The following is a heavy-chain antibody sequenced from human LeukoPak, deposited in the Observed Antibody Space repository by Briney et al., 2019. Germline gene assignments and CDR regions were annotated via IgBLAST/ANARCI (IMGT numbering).Heavy chain of an antibody. CDR1: AFSFSRYW. D-gene: IGHD2/OR15-2a*01. Sequence: GGSLRLSCAASAFSFSRYWMSWVRQAPGKGLEWVAHIKQDGSQSPYVDSVKCRFTISRDNAKNSLFLQMSSLRAEDTAVYYCVRTSFYSFDYWGQGTLVTVSS. CDR3: VRTSFYSFDY. V-gene: IGHV3-7*01. J-gene: IGHJ4*02. CDR2: IKQDGSQS.